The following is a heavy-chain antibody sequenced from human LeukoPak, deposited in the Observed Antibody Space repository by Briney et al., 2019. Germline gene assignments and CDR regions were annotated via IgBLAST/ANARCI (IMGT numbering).Heavy chain of an antibody. D-gene: IGHD6-19*01. Sequence: ASVKVSCKASGYTFTGYYMHWVRQAPGQGLEWMGWINPNSGGTNYAQKFQGRVTMTRDTSISTAYMELSRLRSDDTAVYYCAIVVAGRGYFDYWGQGTLVTVSS. V-gene: IGHV1-2*02. CDR3: AIVVAGRGYFDY. J-gene: IGHJ4*02. CDR1: GYTFTGYY. CDR2: INPNSGGT.